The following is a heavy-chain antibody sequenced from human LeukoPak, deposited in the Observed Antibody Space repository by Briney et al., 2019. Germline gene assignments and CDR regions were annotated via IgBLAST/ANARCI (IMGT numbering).Heavy chain of an antibody. J-gene: IGHJ3*02. Sequence: ASVKVSCKASGYTFTSFGISWVRQAPGQGPEWMGWSSAYTGNTNYAQNLQGRVTMTTDTSTSTAYMELRSLRSDDTAVYYCAREGCSTTSCYLRAFDIWGQGTMVTVSS. CDR2: SSAYTGNT. D-gene: IGHD2-2*01. CDR3: AREGCSTTSCYLRAFDI. CDR1: GYTFTSFG. V-gene: IGHV1-18*04.